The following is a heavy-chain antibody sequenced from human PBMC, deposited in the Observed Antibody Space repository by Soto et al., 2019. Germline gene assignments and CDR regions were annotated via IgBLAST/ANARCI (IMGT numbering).Heavy chain of an antibody. CDR2: IWYDGSNK. V-gene: IGHV3-33*06. Sequence: GDSLRLSCAASGFTFSSYGMHWVRQAPGKGLEWVAVIWYDGSNKYYADSVKGRFTISRDNSKNTLYLQMNSLRAEDTAVYYCAKENGYSSSWSEFDYWGQGT. CDR1: GFTFSSYG. CDR3: AKENGYSSSWSEFDY. J-gene: IGHJ4*02. D-gene: IGHD6-13*01.